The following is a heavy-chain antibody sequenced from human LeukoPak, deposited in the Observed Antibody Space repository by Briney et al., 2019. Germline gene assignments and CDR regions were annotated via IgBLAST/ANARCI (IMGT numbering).Heavy chain of an antibody. V-gene: IGHV4-30-4*08. D-gene: IGHD2-15*01. Sequence: SQTLSLTCTVSGGSISSGDYYWSWIRQPPGKGLEWIGYIYYSGSTYYNPSLKSRVTISVDTSKNQFSLKLSSVTAADTAVYYCARASSIVVVVAHAFDIWGQGTVVTVSS. CDR3: ARASSIVVVVAHAFDI. J-gene: IGHJ3*02. CDR1: GGSISSGDYY. CDR2: IYYSGST.